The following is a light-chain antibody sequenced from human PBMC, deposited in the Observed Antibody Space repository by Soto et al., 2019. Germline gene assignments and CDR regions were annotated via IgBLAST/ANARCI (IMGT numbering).Light chain of an antibody. Sequence: EIVLTQSPATLSLSPGERATLSCRASQSVSSSYLAWHQKKPGQAPRLLIYGASGRATGIPDRFSGSGSGTDFTLTISRLEPEDFAVYYCQQYGSSSLTFGGGTKVEIK. CDR3: QQYGSSSLT. J-gene: IGKJ4*01. V-gene: IGKV3-20*01. CDR1: QSVSSSY. CDR2: GAS.